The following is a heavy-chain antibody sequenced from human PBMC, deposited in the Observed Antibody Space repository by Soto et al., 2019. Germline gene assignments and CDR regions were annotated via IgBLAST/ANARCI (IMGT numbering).Heavy chain of an antibody. CDR1: GFTFDDYT. CDR3: AKDRSGWSYYYYGMDV. J-gene: IGHJ6*02. Sequence: GGSLRLSCAASGFTFDDYTMHWVRQAPGKGLEWVSLISWDGGSTYYADSVKGRFTISRDNSENSLYLQMNSLRTEDTALYYCAKDRSGWSYYYYGMDVWGQGTTVTVSS. CDR2: ISWDGGST. D-gene: IGHD6-19*01. V-gene: IGHV3-43*01.